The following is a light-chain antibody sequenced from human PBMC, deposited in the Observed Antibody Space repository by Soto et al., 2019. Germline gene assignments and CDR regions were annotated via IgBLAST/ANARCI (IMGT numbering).Light chain of an antibody. J-gene: IGLJ1*01. V-gene: IGLV2-11*01. Sequence: QSALTQPRSVSGSPGQSVTISCIGTSSDVGGFDYVSWYQLHPGRAPKLMIYDVDKRPSGVPDRCSGSKSGNTASLTISGLQAEDEADYYCCSYAGSYTYVFGTGTKLTVL. CDR1: SSDVGGFDY. CDR2: DVD. CDR3: CSYAGSYTYV.